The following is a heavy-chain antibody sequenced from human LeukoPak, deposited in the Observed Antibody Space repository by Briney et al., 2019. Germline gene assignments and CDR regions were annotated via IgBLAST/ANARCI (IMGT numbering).Heavy chain of an antibody. V-gene: IGHV1-24*01. CDR3: ATFDIVVVTPDAFDI. J-gene: IGHJ3*02. Sequence: ASVKVSCKVSGYTLTELSMHWVRQAPGKGLEWMGGFDPEDGETIYAQKFQGRVTMTEDTSTDTAYMELSSLRSEDTAVYYCATFDIVVVTPDAFDIWGQGTMVTVSS. CDR1: GYTLTELS. D-gene: IGHD3-22*01. CDR2: FDPEDGET.